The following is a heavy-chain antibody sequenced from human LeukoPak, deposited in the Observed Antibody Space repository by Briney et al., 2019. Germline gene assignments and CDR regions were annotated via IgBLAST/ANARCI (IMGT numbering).Heavy chain of an antibody. V-gene: IGHV4-39*07. D-gene: IGHD3-22*01. CDR3: ARDPSGYSSRFDY. Sequence: SETLSLTCTVSGGSISSSSYYWAWIRQPPGKGLEWIGSIYYSGNTYYNPSLKSRVTISADTSNNQFSLKLSSVTAADTAVYYCARDPSGYSSRFDYWGQGTLVTVSS. CDR2: IYYSGNT. CDR1: GGSISSSSYY. J-gene: IGHJ4*02.